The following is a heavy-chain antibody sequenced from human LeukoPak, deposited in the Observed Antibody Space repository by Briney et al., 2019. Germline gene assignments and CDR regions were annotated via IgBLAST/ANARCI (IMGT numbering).Heavy chain of an antibody. J-gene: IGHJ2*01. CDR2: VYYSGST. V-gene: IGHV4-59*02. CDR1: GGSVSSYY. CDR3: AREANSPTARYWYFDL. D-gene: IGHD2-21*01. Sequence: SQTLSLTCTVSGGSVSSYYWSWMRQSPGKGLEWIGYVYYSGSTNYNPALKSRVTISLDTSENQFSLKLSSVTAADTAVYYCAREANSPTARYWYFDLWGRGTQVTVSS.